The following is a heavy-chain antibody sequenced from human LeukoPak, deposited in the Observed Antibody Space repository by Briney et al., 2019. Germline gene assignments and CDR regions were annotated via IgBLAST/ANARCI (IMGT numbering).Heavy chain of an antibody. CDR1: GFTFSSYG. V-gene: IGHV3-30*18. CDR2: ISYDGSNK. Sequence: GGSLRLSCAASGFTFSSYGMPWVRQAPGKGLEWVAVISYDGSNKYYADSVKGRFTISRDNSKNTLYLQMNSLRAEDTAVYYCAKDRESYYFDYWGQGTLVTVSS. CDR3: AKDRESYYFDY. J-gene: IGHJ4*02. D-gene: IGHD3-10*01.